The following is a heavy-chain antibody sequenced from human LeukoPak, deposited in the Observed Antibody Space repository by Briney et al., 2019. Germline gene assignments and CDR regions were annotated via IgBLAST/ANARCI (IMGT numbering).Heavy chain of an antibody. J-gene: IGHJ4*02. V-gene: IGHV3-49*03. CDR1: GFTFTNHA. Sequence: GGSLRLSCAASGFTFTNHAMSWFRQAPGKGLEWIGFISGGTTEYAASVKGRFTISRDDSTSIAYLQMNSLTTEDTAVYYCSRGSGWLSVYWGQGTLVTVSS. CDR3: SRGSGWLSVY. D-gene: IGHD6-19*01. CDR2: ISGGTT.